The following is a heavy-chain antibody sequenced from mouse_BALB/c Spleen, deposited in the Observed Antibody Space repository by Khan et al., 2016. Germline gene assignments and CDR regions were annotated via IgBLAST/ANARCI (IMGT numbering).Heavy chain of an antibody. CDR3: SRSTVYAMDY. CDR2: INPSTGYT. J-gene: IGHJ4*01. D-gene: IGHD1-1*01. Sequence: VQLQESGAELAKPGASVKMSCKASGYTFTSYWMHWVKQRPGQGLEWIGYINPSTGYTEYNQKFKDKATLTADKSSSTAYMQLSSLTSEDSAVYYCSRSTVYAMDYWGQGASVPVSS. V-gene: IGHV1-7*01. CDR1: GYTFTSYW.